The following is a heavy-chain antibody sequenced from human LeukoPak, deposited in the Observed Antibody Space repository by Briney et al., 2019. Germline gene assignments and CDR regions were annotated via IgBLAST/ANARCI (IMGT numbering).Heavy chain of an antibody. D-gene: IGHD2-15*01. V-gene: IGHV3-23*01. Sequence: GGSLRLSCAASGFTFSSYAMSWVRQAPGRGLEWVSVITNNGDRTYYADSVKGRFTISRDNSKNTLYLQMNSLRAEDTALYYCIKSGNSVLIAAHSPFDYWGQGALVTVSS. CDR1: GFTFSSYA. CDR2: ITNNGDRT. J-gene: IGHJ4*02. CDR3: IKSGNSVLIAAHSPFDY.